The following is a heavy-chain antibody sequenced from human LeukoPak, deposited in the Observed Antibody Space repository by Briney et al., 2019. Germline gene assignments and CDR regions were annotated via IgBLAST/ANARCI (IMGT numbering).Heavy chain of an antibody. CDR3: ARGSYDILTGTFDY. D-gene: IGHD3-9*01. J-gene: IGHJ4*02. V-gene: IGHV3-74*01. CDR2: ISGDARTI. CDR1: GFTFSGNW. Sequence: GGSLRLSCAASGFTFSGNWMHWVRQAPGKGLVWVSHISGDARTITYADFVKGRFTISRDNAKNTLYLEMNSLRAEDTAVYYCARGSYDILTGTFDYWGQGTLVTVSS.